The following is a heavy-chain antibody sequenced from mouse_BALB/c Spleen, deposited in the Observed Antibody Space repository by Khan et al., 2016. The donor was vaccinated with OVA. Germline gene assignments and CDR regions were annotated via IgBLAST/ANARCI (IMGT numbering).Heavy chain of an antibody. J-gene: IGHJ2*01. Sequence: EVQLQESGPGLVKPSQSLSLTCTVTGYSITSDYAWNWIRQFPGNKLEWMGYIKYSGSTSYNPSLKSRISITRNTSQNQFFLQLSSVTTEDTATYYCARSWTSTTVVTTDFDAWGQGTTLTVSS. CDR1: GYSITSDYA. V-gene: IGHV3-2*02. CDR3: ARSWTSTTVVTTDFDA. D-gene: IGHD1-1*01. CDR2: IKYSGST.